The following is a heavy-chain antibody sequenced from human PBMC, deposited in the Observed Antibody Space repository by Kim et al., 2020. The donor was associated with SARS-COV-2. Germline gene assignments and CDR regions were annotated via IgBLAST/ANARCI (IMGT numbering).Heavy chain of an antibody. D-gene: IGHD4-4*01. Sequence: GGSLRLSCATSGFTVTDYWMHWVRQAPGKGLVWVSRIRSGGTGITYADSVKGRFTISRDNVNNTLYLQMNNLRAEDTALYYCTSDTVLYGLDVWGQGAPGTAS. J-gene: IGHJ6*02. CDR1: GFTVTDYW. CDR3: TSDTVLYGLDV. V-gene: IGHV3-74*03. CDR2: IRSGGTGI.